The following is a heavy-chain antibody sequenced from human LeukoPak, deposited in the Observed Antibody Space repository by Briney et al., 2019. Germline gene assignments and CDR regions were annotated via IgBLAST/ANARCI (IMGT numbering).Heavy chain of an antibody. CDR1: EFSVGSNY. CDR3: ARGRRGYHNT. J-gene: IGHJ4*02. Sequence: GGSLRLSCAASEFSVGSNYMTWVRQAPGKGLEWVSLIYSGGSTYYADSVKGRLTISRDNSKNTLYLQMNSLRAEDTAVYYCARGRRGYHNTGGQGTLVTVSS. V-gene: IGHV3-66*01. D-gene: IGHD5-12*01. CDR2: IYSGGST.